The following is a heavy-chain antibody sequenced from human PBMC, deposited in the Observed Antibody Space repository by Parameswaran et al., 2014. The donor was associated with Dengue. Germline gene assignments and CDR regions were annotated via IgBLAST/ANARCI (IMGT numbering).Heavy chain of an antibody. J-gene: IGHJ4*02. V-gene: IGHV4-30-4*01. CDR2: IYYSGST. CDR3: ARDRVAYSGSYSYWFDY. D-gene: IGHD1-26*01. Sequence: WIRQPQEGLEWIGYIYYSGSTYYNPSLKSRVTISVDTSKNQFSLKLSSVTAADTAVYYCARDRVAYSGSYSYWFDYWGQGTLVTVSS.